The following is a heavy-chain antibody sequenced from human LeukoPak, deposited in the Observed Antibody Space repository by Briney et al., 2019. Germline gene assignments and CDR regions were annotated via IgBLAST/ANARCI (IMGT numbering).Heavy chain of an antibody. CDR1: GFTFNNYA. CDR2: ISTSGGST. D-gene: IGHD3-16*01. J-gene: IGHJ4*01. V-gene: IGHV3-23*01. CDR3: AKSGRIVFGGVHADY. Sequence: GASLRLSCAASGFTFNNYAMSWVRQAPGKGLEWVSAISTSGGSTYYADSVKGRFTISRDNSKNTVYLQMNSLRAEDTAVYYCAKSGRIVFGGVHADYWGQGTLVTVPS.